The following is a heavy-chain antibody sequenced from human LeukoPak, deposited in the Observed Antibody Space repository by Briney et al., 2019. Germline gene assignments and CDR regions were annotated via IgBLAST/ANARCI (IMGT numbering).Heavy chain of an antibody. CDR1: GFTFSSYG. V-gene: IGHV3-30*03. Sequence: GRSLRLSCAASGFTFSSYGMHWVRQAPGKGLEWVAVISYDGSNDYYADSVKGRFTISRDNFKNTLFLQMNSLRAEDTAVYYCARVQYDILTGYYNLGYYYGMDVWGQGTTVTVSS. J-gene: IGHJ6*02. D-gene: IGHD3-9*01. CDR3: ARVQYDILTGYYNLGYYYGMDV. CDR2: ISYDGSND.